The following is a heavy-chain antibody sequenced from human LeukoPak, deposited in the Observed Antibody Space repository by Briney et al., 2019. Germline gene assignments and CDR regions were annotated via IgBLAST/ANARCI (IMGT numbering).Heavy chain of an antibody. CDR3: ARIPQYSSGWYRFRTYYYYDY. Sequence: PSETLSLTCTVSGGSISSYYWSWIRQPPGKGLEWIGEINHSGSTNYNPSLKSRVTISVDTSKNQFSLKLSSVTAADTAVYYCARIPQYSSGWYRFRTYYYYDYWGQGTLVTVSS. CDR2: INHSGST. V-gene: IGHV4-34*01. CDR1: GGSISSYY. D-gene: IGHD6-19*01. J-gene: IGHJ4*02.